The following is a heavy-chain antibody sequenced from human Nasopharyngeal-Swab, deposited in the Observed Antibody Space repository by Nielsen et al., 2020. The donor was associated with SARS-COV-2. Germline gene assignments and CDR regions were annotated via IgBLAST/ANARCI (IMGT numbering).Heavy chain of an antibody. Sequence: GGSLRLSCAASGFTFSSYAMHWVRQAPGKGLEWVAVISYDGSNKYYADSVKGRFTISRDNSKNTLYLQMNSLRAEDTAVYYCARPPLFLFFPYFDYWGQGTLVTVSS. CDR3: ARPPLFLFFPYFDY. CDR2: ISYDGSNK. J-gene: IGHJ4*02. CDR1: GFTFSSYA. D-gene: IGHD2/OR15-2a*01. V-gene: IGHV3-30-3*01.